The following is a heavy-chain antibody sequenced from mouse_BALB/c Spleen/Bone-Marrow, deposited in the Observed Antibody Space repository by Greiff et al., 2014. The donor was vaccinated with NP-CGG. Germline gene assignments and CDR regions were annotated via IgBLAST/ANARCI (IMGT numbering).Heavy chain of an antibody. CDR2: IYPGNSDT. D-gene: IGHD2-2*01. J-gene: IGHJ4*01. CDR3: TNGYDYYAMDY. CDR1: GYSFTSYW. Sequence: EVQLQQSGTVLARPGASVKMSCKASGYSFTSYWIHWVKQRPGQGLEWIGAIYPGNSDTSYNQKFKGKAKLTAVTSASTAYMELSSLTNEDSAVYYCTNGYDYYAMDYWGQGTSVTVSS. V-gene: IGHV1-5*01.